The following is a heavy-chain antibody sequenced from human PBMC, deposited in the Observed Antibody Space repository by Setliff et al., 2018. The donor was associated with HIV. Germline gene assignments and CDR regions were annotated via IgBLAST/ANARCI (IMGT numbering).Heavy chain of an antibody. CDR3: AADVRWPKDAFAF. Sequence: LRLSCAASGFTFSSYGMHWVRQTPGKGLEWVAVIWYDGSNENYADSVKGRFTISRDQSRSTLYLQMNSLRADDTAVYYCAADVRWPKDAFAFWGQGTMVTVSS. D-gene: IGHD3-10*02. J-gene: IGHJ3*01. CDR1: GFTFSSYG. CDR2: IWYDGSNE. V-gene: IGHV3-33*01.